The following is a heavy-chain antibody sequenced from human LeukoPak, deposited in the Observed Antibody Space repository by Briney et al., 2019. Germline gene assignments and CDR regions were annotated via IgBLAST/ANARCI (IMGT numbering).Heavy chain of an antibody. V-gene: IGHV4-39*01. CDR2: IYYSGST. D-gene: IGHD6-13*01. J-gene: IGHJ4*02. CDR3: ALWGSSSFTH. Sequence: SETLSLTCTVSGGSISSSSYYWGWIRRPPGKGLEWIGSIYYSGSTYYNPSLKSRVTISVDTSKNQFSLKLSSVTAADTAVYYCALWGSSSFTHWGQGTLVTVSS. CDR1: GGSISSSSYY.